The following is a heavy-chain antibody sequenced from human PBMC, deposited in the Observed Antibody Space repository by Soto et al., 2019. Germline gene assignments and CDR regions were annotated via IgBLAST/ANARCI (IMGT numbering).Heavy chain of an antibody. Sequence: SETLSLTCTVSGGSISNYYWNWIRQSPGKGLEWIGYIYSSGSTHYNPSLQNRVTISIDTSKNQVSLKVNSLTAADTAVYYCARDHPHSYGVYYFDYWGQGTPVT. CDR1: GGSISNYY. D-gene: IGHD5-18*01. V-gene: IGHV4-59*01. J-gene: IGHJ4*02. CDR3: ARDHPHSYGVYYFDY. CDR2: IYSSGST.